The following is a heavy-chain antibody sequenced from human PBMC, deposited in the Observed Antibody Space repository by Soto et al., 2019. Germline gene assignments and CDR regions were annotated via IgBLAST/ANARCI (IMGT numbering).Heavy chain of an antibody. D-gene: IGHD6-25*01. CDR2: ISSNSAYI. CDR1: GFTFRSFT. CDR3: TRDASRESSARGWFDP. Sequence: LWGSLRLSCAASGFTFRSFTMNWVRQAPGKGLEWVSTISSNSAYIYYTDALRGRFTITRDNAKNSLHLQMNSLRAEDTAVYYCTRDASRESSARGWFDPWGPGTLVTSPQ. J-gene: IGHJ5*02. V-gene: IGHV3-21*01.